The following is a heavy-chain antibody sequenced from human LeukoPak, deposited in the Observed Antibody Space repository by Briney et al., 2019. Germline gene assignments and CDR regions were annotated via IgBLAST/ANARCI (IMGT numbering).Heavy chain of an antibody. D-gene: IGHD3-3*01. CDR3: ARVDDFWSGYFPTPYFDY. Sequence: GGSLRLSCAASGFTFSSYWMHWVRQAPGKGLVWVSRINSDGSSTSYADSVKGRFTISRDNAKNTLYLQMNSLRAEDTAVYYCARVDDFWSGYFPTPYFDYWGQGTLVTVSS. CDR1: GFTFSSYW. CDR2: INSDGSST. J-gene: IGHJ4*02. V-gene: IGHV3-74*01.